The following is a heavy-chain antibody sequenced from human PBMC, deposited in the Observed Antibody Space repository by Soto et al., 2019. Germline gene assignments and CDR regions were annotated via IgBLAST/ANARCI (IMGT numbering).Heavy chain of an antibody. Sequence: GSLSLSCAASGFPFHTYTMNWVRQAPGKGLEWVSSISSSSAYIYYADSVKGRFTISRDNAKDSLFLQMNGLRAEDTAVYYFARDRKLGPGPNYYHYGMDVWGQGTTVTVSS. CDR1: GFPFHTYT. V-gene: IGHV3-21*01. J-gene: IGHJ6*02. CDR3: ARDRKLGPGPNYYHYGMDV. CDR2: ISSSSAYI.